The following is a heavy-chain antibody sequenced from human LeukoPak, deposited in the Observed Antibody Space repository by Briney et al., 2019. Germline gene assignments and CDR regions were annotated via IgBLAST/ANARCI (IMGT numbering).Heavy chain of an antibody. CDR1: GFTFEDYA. V-gene: IGHV3-9*01. Sequence: GGPLRLSCAGSGFTFEDYAMHWVRQAPGKGLEWVSGVTWNSVTIHYADSVKGRFTISRDNAKSSLYLQMDSLRAEDTALYYCAKGNPDLYSSSWDYWGQGTLVTVSS. CDR2: VTWNSVTI. CDR3: AKGNPDLYSSSWDY. J-gene: IGHJ4*02. D-gene: IGHD6-6*01.